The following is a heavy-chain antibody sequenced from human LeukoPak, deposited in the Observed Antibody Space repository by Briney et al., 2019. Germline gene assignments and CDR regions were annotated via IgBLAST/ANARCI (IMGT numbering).Heavy chain of an antibody. J-gene: IGHJ4*02. V-gene: IGHV3-74*03. CDR2: INSDGSSI. CDR3: AREGRVSGYDFDS. CDR1: GFTFSSYW. Sequence: GGSLRLSCAASGFTFSSYWMHWVRQDPGKGLVWVSRINSDGSSITYADSAKGRFTISRDNAKNTLYLRMNSLGVEDTAVYYCAREGRVSGYDFDSWGQGTLVTVSS. D-gene: IGHD5-12*01.